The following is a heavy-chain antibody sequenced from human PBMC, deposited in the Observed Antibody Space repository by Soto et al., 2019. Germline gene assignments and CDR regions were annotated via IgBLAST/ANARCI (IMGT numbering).Heavy chain of an antibody. Sequence: GGSLRLSCAASGFTFSSYSMNWVRQAPGKGLEWVSYISSSCSTIYYADSVKGRFTISRDNAKNSLYLQMNSLRAEDTAVYYCARESNYDILTGYYSGVTPYYFDYWGQGTLVTVSS. CDR3: ARESNYDILTGYYSGVTPYYFDY. CDR2: ISSSCSTI. CDR1: GFTFSSYS. D-gene: IGHD3-9*01. J-gene: IGHJ4*02. V-gene: IGHV3-48*01.